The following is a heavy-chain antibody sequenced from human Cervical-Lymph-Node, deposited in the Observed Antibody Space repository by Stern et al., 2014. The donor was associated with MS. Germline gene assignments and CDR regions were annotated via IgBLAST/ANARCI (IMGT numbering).Heavy chain of an antibody. D-gene: IGHD4-11*01. CDR3: SRRSWDYRREYYFDF. V-gene: IGHV5-51*03. CDR1: GYTFISYW. Sequence: VQLVQSGEAVKKPGESLKISCKTSGYTFISYWIGWVRQMPRPGLEWMGIIYTGDSHTRYIPPFQGQVTISVDKSISTAYLQWSSLKASDTAIYYCSRRSWDYRREYYFDFWGQGTLVTVSS. J-gene: IGHJ4*02. CDR2: IYTGDSHT.